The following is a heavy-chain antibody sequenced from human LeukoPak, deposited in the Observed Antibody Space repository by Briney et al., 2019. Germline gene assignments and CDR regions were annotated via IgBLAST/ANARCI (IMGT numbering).Heavy chain of an antibody. D-gene: IGHD6-6*01. Sequence: SETLSLTCTVSGGSLSSSSYYWGWVRQPPGKGLEWIGNIYYSGSTYSNPSLKSRVTISVDRSENRFSLKMKSVTAADTAEYYCARHVGLSSSTADYFDYWGQGTLVTVSS. V-gene: IGHV4-39*01. CDR1: GGSLSSSSYY. CDR2: IYYSGST. J-gene: IGHJ4*02. CDR3: ARHVGLSSSTADYFDY.